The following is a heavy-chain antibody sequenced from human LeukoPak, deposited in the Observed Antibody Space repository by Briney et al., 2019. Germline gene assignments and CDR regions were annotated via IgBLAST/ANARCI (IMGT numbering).Heavy chain of an antibody. Sequence: GGSLRLSCTASGFTFNFHAMHWVRQAPGKGLEWVALMSYDGNNKYYADSVKGRFTISRDNSKNILYLRMNSLSAADTAIYYCARSLRVAVAASYWGQGTLVTVSS. J-gene: IGHJ4*02. CDR3: ARSLRVAVAASY. CDR1: GFTFNFHA. V-gene: IGHV3-30-3*01. CDR2: MSYDGNNK. D-gene: IGHD6-19*01.